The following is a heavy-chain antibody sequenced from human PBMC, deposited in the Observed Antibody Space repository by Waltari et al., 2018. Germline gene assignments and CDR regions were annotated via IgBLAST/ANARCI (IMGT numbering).Heavy chain of an antibody. D-gene: IGHD3-3*01. Sequence: QVQLVQSGAEVKKPGSSVKVSCKASGGTFSSYAISWVRQAPGQGLEWMGGIIPIFGTANYAQKFQGRVTITTDESTSTAYMELSSLRSEETAVYYCARGTDFWSGYSVGGAFDIWGQGTMVTVSS. CDR2: IIPIFGTA. CDR3: ARGTDFWSGYSVGGAFDI. V-gene: IGHV1-69*05. J-gene: IGHJ3*02. CDR1: GGTFSSYA.